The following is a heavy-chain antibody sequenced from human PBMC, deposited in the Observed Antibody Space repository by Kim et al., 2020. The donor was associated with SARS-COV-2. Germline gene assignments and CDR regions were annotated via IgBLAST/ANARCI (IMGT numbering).Heavy chain of an antibody. D-gene: IGHD6-13*01. J-gene: IGHJ4*02. CDR3: ARERPAAGHFDY. V-gene: IGHV4-59*01. Sequence: NYNPSLSSRVTFTVDTSKTQFSMRVNSVAAADTAVYYCARERPAAGHFDYWGQGTLVTVSS.